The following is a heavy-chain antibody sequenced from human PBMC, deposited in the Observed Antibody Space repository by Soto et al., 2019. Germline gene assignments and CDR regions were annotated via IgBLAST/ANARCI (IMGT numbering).Heavy chain of an antibody. CDR1: GDSVSSNSAA. Sequence: QTLSLTCAISGDSVSSNSAAWNWIRQSPSRGLEWLGRTYYRSKWYNDYAVSVKSRITINPDTSKNQFSLQLNSVTPEDTAVYYCARDESHRIAGAGDYYSYGMDVWGQGTTVTGSS. V-gene: IGHV6-1*01. CDR2: TYYRSKWYN. J-gene: IGHJ6*02. D-gene: IGHD6-19*01. CDR3: ARDESHRIAGAGDYYSYGMDV.